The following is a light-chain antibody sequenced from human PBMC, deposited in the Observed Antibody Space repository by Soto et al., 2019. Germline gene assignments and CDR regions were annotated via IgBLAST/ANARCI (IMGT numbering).Light chain of an antibody. V-gene: IGLV2-14*03. CDR2: DVG. J-gene: IGLJ1*01. CDR1: RSGVGGYNS. Sequence: SAPAQPPPLSGSPGPSVTISCPGNRSGVGGYNSVSWYQHHPGKAPKLILYDVGDRPSGVSYRFSGSKSGNTASLTISGLQAVDEADYYCSSYTSSSTNVFGTGTKVTVL. CDR3: SSYTSSSTNV.